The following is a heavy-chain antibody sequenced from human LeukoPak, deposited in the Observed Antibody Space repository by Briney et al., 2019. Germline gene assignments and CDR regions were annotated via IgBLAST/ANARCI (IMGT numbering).Heavy chain of an antibody. D-gene: IGHD2-2*01. Sequence: SQTLSLTCAISGDSVSSNSAAWNWIRQSPSRGLEWLGRTYYRSKWYNDYAVSVKSRITINPDTSKNQFSLKLSSVTAADTAVYYCARVRIEGGYWSSTSRPRYYYGMDVWGQGTTVTVSS. CDR3: ARVRIEGGYWSSTSRPRYYYGMDV. V-gene: IGHV6-1*01. J-gene: IGHJ6*02. CDR1: GDSVSSNSAA. CDR2: TYYRSKWYN.